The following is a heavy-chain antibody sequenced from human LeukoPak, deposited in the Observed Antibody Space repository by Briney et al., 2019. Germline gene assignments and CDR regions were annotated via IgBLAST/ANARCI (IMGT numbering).Heavy chain of an antibody. Sequence: PGGSLRLSCAASGFTFSSYGMHWVRQAPGKGLEWVAFIRYDGSNKYYADPVKGRFTISRDNSKNTLYLQMNSLRAEDTAVYYCAREYYDFWSGYINYFDYWGQGTLVTVSS. CDR1: GFTFSSYG. CDR2: IRYDGSNK. J-gene: IGHJ4*02. D-gene: IGHD3-3*01. CDR3: AREYYDFWSGYINYFDY. V-gene: IGHV3-30*02.